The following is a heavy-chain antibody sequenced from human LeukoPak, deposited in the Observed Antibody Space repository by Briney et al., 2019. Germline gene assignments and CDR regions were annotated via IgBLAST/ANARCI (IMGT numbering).Heavy chain of an antibody. CDR1: GYTFSSYW. CDR2: VYPGDSDT. J-gene: IGHJ4*02. Sequence: PGESLKISCKGSGYTFSSYWIGCVRHMPGRGLEWMGIVYPGDSDTRYSPSFKGQVTMSADKSINTAYLQWSSLKASDTAMYYCARNLGYSSGWYSDYWGQGTLVTVSS. V-gene: IGHV5-51*01. CDR3: ARNLGYSSGWYSDY. D-gene: IGHD6-19*01.